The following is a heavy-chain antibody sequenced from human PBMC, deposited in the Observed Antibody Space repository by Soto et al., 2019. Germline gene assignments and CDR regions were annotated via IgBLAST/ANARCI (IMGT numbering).Heavy chain of an antibody. V-gene: IGHV3-7*05. D-gene: IGHD5-18*01. Sequence: GGSLRLSCAASEFSFSDYWMAWVRQAPGKGLEWVANLDQGRGDKDYADSVKGRFTISRDNAKNSLYLQMNSLRAEDTALYYCAKEYTGYYYYYVDVWGKGTTVTVSS. J-gene: IGHJ6*03. CDR1: EFSFSDYW. CDR3: AKEYTGYYYYYVDV. CDR2: LDQGRGDK.